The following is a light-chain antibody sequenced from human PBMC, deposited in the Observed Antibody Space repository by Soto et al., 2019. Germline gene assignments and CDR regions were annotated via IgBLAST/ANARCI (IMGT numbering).Light chain of an antibody. V-gene: IGLV2-23*01. Sequence: QSVLTQPASVSGSPGQSITISCTGTSSDAGNYNFVSWYQQHPGKAPKVIIYEDSTRPSGVSNRISGSKSGNTASLTISGRQAEDEADYYCCSYAGSSTSWVFGGGTKLTVL. J-gene: IGLJ3*02. CDR3: CSYAGSSTSWV. CDR1: SSDAGNYNF. CDR2: EDS.